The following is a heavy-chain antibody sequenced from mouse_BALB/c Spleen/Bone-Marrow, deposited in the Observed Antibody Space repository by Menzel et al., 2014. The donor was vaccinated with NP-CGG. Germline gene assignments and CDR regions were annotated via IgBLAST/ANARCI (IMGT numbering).Heavy chain of an antibody. D-gene: IGHD1-1*01. J-gene: IGHJ3*01. CDR1: GYTFTSYW. CDR3: ARGYYGSSLVY. Sequence: VKLMESGAELAKPGASVKMSCKASGYTFTSYWMHWVKQRPGQGLEWIGYINPSTGYTEYNQKFKDKATLTADKSSSTAYMQLSSLTSEDSAVYYCARGYYGSSLVYWGQGTLVTVPA. CDR2: INPSTGYT. V-gene: IGHV1-7*01.